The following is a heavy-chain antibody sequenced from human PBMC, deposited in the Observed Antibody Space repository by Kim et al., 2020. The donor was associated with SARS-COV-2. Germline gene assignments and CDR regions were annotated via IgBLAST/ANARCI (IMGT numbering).Heavy chain of an antibody. Sequence: SETLSLTCTVSGVSINSYYWNWIRQPPGKGLEWIGFFYYTGSTYCNPSLKSRVTMSVNTSKNQFSLKLNSVTAADTAVYFCARGWLTAPNWFDPWGQGTLVTVSS. CDR3: ARGWLTAPNWFDP. V-gene: IGHV4-59*01. D-gene: IGHD5-12*01. J-gene: IGHJ5*02. CDR2: FYYTGST. CDR1: GVSINSYY.